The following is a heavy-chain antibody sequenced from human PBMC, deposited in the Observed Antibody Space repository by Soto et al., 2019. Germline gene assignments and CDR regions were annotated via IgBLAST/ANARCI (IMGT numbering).Heavy chain of an antibody. Sequence: GESLKISCKGSGYSCTSYWIGWVRQMPEKGLEWMGIIYPGDSDTRYSPSCQGQVTISADKSISTAYLQWSSLKASDTAMYYCARLSAHYYYYYVMDVSGQGTTVTVSS. CDR2: IYPGDSDT. J-gene: IGHJ6*02. CDR1: GYSCTSYW. V-gene: IGHV5-51*01. D-gene: IGHD6-6*01. CDR3: ARLSAHYYYYYVMDV.